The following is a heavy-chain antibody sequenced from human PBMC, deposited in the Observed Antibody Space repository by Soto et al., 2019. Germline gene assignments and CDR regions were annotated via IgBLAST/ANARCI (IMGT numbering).Heavy chain of an antibody. D-gene: IGHD1-20*01. V-gene: IGHV3-23*01. CDR2: FSFYGRRDTT. Sequence: EVQLLESGGGLVQPGGSLRLSCVGSGFTFSSYDMTWVRQAPGKGLEWVSSFSFYGRRDTTYYSDSVKGRFTISRHNSRNTAYLQTDQLRAEDAAVYYCAQFLNNANGGPNDHWGQGTLVTVSS. CDR1: GFTFSSYD. CDR3: AQFLNNANGGPNDH. J-gene: IGHJ4*02.